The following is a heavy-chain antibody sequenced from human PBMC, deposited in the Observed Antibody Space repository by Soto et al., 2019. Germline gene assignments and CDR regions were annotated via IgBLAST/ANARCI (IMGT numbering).Heavy chain of an antibody. J-gene: IGHJ6*02. D-gene: IGHD6-19*01. CDR1: GYTFSSYG. CDR3: ARGGYYDSSGSRNYHYYGMSV. V-gene: IGHV1-18*01. Sequence: QVQLVQSGAEVKKPGASVKVSCKASGYTFSSYGINWVRQAPGQGLEWLGWISAYDGYTNYAQILQGRVSMTTDTSTKTDYMELRSLRSDDTGVYYCARGGYYDSSGSRNYHYYGMSVCGQGTSVTVSS. CDR2: ISAYDGYT.